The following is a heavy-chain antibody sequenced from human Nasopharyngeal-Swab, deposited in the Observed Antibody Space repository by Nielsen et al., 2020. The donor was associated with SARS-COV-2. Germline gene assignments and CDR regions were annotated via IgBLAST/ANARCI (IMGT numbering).Heavy chain of an antibody. CDR3: ASLGDSSGYYYRIDGYAHDAHDAFDI. D-gene: IGHD3-22*01. J-gene: IGHJ3*02. Sequence: VRQAPGKGLEWVAVISYDGSNKYYADSVKGRFTISRDNSKNTLYLQINSLRAEDTAVYYCASLGDSSGYYYRIDGYAHDAHDAFDIWGQGTMVTVSS. V-gene: IGHV3-30-3*01. CDR2: ISYDGSNK.